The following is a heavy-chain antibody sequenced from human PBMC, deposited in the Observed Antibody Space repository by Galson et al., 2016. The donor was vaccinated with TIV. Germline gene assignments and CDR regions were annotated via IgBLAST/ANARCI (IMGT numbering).Heavy chain of an antibody. CDR3: ARDFPPGYGSSFNDY. CDR1: GFTFSRFG. D-gene: IGHD6-13*01. J-gene: IGHJ4*02. V-gene: IGHV3-7*01. Sequence: SLRLSCAASGFTFSRFGMHWVRQAPGKGLEWVANIKQDGSEKYYVDSVKGRFTISRDNAKNSLFLQMNSLRAEDRAVYYCARDFPPGYGSSFNDYWGQGTLVTVSS. CDR2: IKQDGSEK.